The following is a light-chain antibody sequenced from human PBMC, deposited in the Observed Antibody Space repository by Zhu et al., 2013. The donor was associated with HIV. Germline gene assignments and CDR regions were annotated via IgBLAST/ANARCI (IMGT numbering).Light chain of an antibody. J-gene: IGKJ4*01. CDR2: WAS. Sequence: DIVMTQSPDSLAVSLGERATINCKSSQSVLYTSNNKNYLAWYQQRPKQPPRLLLYWASTRESWVPDRFSGSGSETDFTLTISSLQAEDAAVYYCQQYYTSPPAFGGGTKVEIK. CDR3: QQYYTSPPA. V-gene: IGKV4-1*01. CDR1: QSVLYTSNNKNY.